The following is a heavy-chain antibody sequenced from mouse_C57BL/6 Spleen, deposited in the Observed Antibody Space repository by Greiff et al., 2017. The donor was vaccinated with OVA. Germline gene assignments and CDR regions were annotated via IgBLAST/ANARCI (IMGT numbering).Heavy chain of an antibody. V-gene: IGHV1-26*01. CDR3: ARDYGNLDY. J-gene: IGHJ2*01. CDR2: INPNNGGT. CDR1: GYTFTDYY. D-gene: IGHD2-1*01. Sequence: EVQLQQSGPELVKPGASVKISCKASGYTFTDYYMNWVKQSHGKSLEWIGDINPNNGGTSYNQKFKGKATLTVDKSSSTAYMELRSLTSEDSAVYYCARDYGNLDYWGQGTTLTVSS.